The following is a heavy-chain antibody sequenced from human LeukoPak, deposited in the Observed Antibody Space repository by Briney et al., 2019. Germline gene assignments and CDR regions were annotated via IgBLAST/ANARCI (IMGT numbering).Heavy chain of an antibody. CDR1: GFTFSAYN. J-gene: IGHJ2*01. D-gene: IGHD6-19*01. V-gene: IGHV3-21*01. CDR2: ISSTRDNYK. CDR3: ARGGSGWLYWYFDL. Sequence: GGSLRLSCVASGFTFSAYNIHWVRQAPGEPLEWVSTISSTRDNYKYYGDSVRGRFTISRDNSKNTLYLQMNSLRAEDTAVYYCARGGSGWLYWYFDLWGRGTLVTVSS.